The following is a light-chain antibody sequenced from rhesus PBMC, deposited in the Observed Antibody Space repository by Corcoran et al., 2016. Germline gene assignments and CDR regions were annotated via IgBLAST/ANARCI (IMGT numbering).Light chain of an antibody. V-gene: IGKV1-25*01. J-gene: IGKJ4*01. CDR3: QQQNSYPLT. Sequence: DIQMTQSPSSLSASVGDTVTITCRASPALSSYLVWYQQKPGKAPKFLIYRASTLQIGVPSRFSGSGAGTDFTLTISSLQPEDFATYYCQQQNSYPLTFGGGTKVEIK. CDR2: RAS. CDR1: PALSSY.